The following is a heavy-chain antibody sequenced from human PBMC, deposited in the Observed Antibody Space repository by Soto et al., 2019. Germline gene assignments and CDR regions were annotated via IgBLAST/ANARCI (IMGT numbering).Heavy chain of an antibody. CDR1: GYTFTSYA. J-gene: IGHJ4*02. D-gene: IGHD3-16*02. CDR2: INAGNGNT. Sequence: GASVKVSCKASGYTFTSYAMHWVRQAPGQRLEWMGWINAGNGNTKYSQKFQGRVTITRDTSASTAYMELSSLRSEDTAVYYCARVGGRQLLHLGELSFDYRGQGTLVTVSS. V-gene: IGHV1-3*01. CDR3: ARVGGRQLLHLGELSFDY.